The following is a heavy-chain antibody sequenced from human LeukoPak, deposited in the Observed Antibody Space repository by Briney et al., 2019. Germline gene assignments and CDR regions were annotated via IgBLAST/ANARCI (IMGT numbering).Heavy chain of an antibody. J-gene: IGHJ4*02. D-gene: IGHD3-3*01. V-gene: IGHV4-59*12. CDR3: ARRSRLTRYYDFWSGYYNIPHFDY. Sequence: SETLSLTCTVSGGSISSYYWSWIRQPPGKGLEWIGYIYYSGSTNYNPSLKSRVTISVDTSKNQFSLKLSSVTAADTAVYYCARRSRLTRYYDFWSGYYNIPHFDYWGQGTLVTVSS. CDR2: IYYSGST. CDR1: GGSISSYY.